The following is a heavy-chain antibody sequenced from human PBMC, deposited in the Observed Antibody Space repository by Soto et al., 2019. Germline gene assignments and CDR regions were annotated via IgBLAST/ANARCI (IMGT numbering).Heavy chain of an antibody. J-gene: IGHJ3*02. CDR3: AVVASDITMIVTPGAFDI. CDR2: ISGSGGST. Sequence: EVQLLESGGGLVQPGGSLRLSCAASGFTFSSYAMSWVRQAPGKGLEWVSAISGSGGSTYYADSVKGRFTISRDNSKNTLYLQMNSLRAEDTAVYYCAVVASDITMIVTPGAFDIWGQGTMVTVSS. CDR1: GFTFSSYA. D-gene: IGHD3-22*01. V-gene: IGHV3-23*01.